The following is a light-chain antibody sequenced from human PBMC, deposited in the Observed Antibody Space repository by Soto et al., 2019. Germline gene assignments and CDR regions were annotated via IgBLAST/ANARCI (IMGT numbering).Light chain of an antibody. V-gene: IGLV1-47*01. CDR2: RNN. Sequence: QSVLTQPPSASGTPGQRVTISCSGSSSNIGSNYVYWYQQVPGTAPKLLIYRNNQRPSGVPDRFSGSKSGTSASLAISGLRSEDEADYYCAVWDDNLKGLFGGGTQLTVL. J-gene: IGLJ7*01. CDR3: AVWDDNLKGL. CDR1: SSNIGSNY.